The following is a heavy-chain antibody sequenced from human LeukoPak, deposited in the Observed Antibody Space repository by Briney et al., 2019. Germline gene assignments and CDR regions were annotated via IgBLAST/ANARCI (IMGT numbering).Heavy chain of an antibody. V-gene: IGHV3-23*01. CDR1: GFTFSSYA. J-gene: IGHJ4*02. CDR3: ASRGYSGYDYIDY. D-gene: IGHD5-12*01. CDR2: ISGSGGST. Sequence: GGSLRLSCAASGFTFSSYAMSWVRQAPGKGLEWVSAISGSGGSTYYADSVKGRFTISRDNSKNTPYLQMNSLRAEDTAVYYCASRGYSGYDYIDYWGQGTLVTVSS.